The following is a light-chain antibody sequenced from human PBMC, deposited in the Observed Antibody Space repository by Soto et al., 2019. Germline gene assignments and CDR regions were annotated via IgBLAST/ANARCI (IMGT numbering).Light chain of an antibody. CDR2: GAS. Sequence: EIVLTQSPGTLSLSPGERATLSCRASQSVSSSYLAWYQQKPGQAPRLLIYGASSRATGIPDRFSGNGSGTDFTLTISRLEPEDFAVYYCQQHGSSPITFGQG. CDR1: QSVSSSY. CDR3: QQHGSSPIT. V-gene: IGKV3-20*01. J-gene: IGKJ5*01.